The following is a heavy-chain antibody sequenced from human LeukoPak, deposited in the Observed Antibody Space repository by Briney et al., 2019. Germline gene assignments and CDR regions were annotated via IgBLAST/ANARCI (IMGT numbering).Heavy chain of an antibody. Sequence: GGSLRLSCAASGFTFSSYAMSWVRQAPGKGLEWVSAISGSGGSTYYADPVKGRFTISRDNSKNTLYLQMNSLRAEDTAVYYCAKDSHYYDSRIAFDYWGQGTLVTVSS. J-gene: IGHJ4*02. D-gene: IGHD3-22*01. V-gene: IGHV3-23*01. CDR2: ISGSGGST. CDR3: AKDSHYYDSRIAFDY. CDR1: GFTFSSYA.